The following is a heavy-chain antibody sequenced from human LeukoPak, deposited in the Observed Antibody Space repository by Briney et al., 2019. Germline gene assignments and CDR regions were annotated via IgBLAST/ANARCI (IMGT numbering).Heavy chain of an antibody. CDR1: GFTFKKTW. V-gene: IGHV3-7*01. CDR3: ARDPEXGAXNS. J-gene: IGHJ4*02. D-gene: IGHD4-23*01. Sequence: GGSLRLSCAASGFTFKKTWMAWVRQAPGKGLEWVANINDDGKEEKYVDSVKGRFTISRDNARNSLLLQLNRLRDEDTPIYYCARDPEXGAXNSWGRXTLVRVSS. CDR2: INDDGKEE.